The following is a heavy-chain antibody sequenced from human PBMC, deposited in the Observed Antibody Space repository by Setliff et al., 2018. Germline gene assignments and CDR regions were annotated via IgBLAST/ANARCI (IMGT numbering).Heavy chain of an antibody. Sequence: GGSLRLSCAASGFSFSTYAMHWVRQAPGKGLEWVAFIRFDGSYKYYADSLKGRFTISRDNSKNMLYLQMDSLRGEDTAVYYCARDKVSGTPRGRSYGMDVWGQGTTVTVSS. CDR3: ARDKVSGTPRGRSYGMDV. CDR2: IRFDGSYK. D-gene: IGHD6-13*01. J-gene: IGHJ6*02. V-gene: IGHV3-30*02. CDR1: GFSFSTYA.